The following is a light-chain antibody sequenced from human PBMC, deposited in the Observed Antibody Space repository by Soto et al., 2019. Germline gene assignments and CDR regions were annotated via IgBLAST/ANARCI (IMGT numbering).Light chain of an antibody. J-gene: IGKJ3*01. V-gene: IGKV1-33*01. Sequence: DIQMTQSPPSLSASVGDRVTITCQASQDIGKYLNWYQQKPGKVPKLLISDASNLETGVSSRFSGSGSGRHFTFTISSLQPEDIATYYCQYYDILVFGFGPVTKVKIK. CDR2: DAS. CDR3: QYYDILVFG. CDR1: QDIGKY.